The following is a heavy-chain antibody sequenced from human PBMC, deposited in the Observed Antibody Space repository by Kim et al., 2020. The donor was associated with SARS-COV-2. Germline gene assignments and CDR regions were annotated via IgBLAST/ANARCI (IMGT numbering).Heavy chain of an antibody. D-gene: IGHD3-9*01. CDR2: ISTSGSYI. V-gene: IGHV3-11*01. J-gene: IGHJ6*02. CDR1: GFNFSDYY. Sequence: GGSLRLSCAASGFNFSDYYMTWIRQPPGKGLEWLSYISTSGSYIYYADSVEVRFTISRDNAKNSLFLLMNSLRDEDTAVYYCARGKIKRYLDYAMDVWGQGTTVTVSS. CDR3: ARGKIKRYLDYAMDV.